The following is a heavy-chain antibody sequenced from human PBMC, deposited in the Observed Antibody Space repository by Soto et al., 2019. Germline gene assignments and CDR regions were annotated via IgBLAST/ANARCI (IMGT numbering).Heavy chain of an antibody. Sequence: SETLSLTCAVYGGSFSGYYWSWIRQPPGKGLEWIGEINHSGSTNYNPSLKSRVTISVDTSKNQFSLKLSSVTAADTAVYYCASLKGVPADRAPYDYYGREVWDQVVTV. D-gene: IGHD2-2*01. CDR3: ASLKGVPADRAPYDYYGREV. CDR1: GGSFSGYY. J-gene: IGHJ6*02. V-gene: IGHV4-34*01. CDR2: INHSGST.